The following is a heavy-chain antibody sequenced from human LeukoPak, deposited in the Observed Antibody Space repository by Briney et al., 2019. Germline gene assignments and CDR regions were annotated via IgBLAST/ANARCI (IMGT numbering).Heavy chain of an antibody. D-gene: IGHD3-9*01. CDR3: ARYDILTYDAFDI. CDR2: LHYSGST. CDR1: GGSISGYY. Sequence: SETLSLTCTVSGGSISGYYWSWIRQPPGKGLEWIGYLHYSGSTNYNPSLKSRVTISVDTSKNQFSLKLSSVTAADTAVYYCARYDILTYDAFDIWGQGTMVTVSS. V-gene: IGHV4-59*01. J-gene: IGHJ3*02.